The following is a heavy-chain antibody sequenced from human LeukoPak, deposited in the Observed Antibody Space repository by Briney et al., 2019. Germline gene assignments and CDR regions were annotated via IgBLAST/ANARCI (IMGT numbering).Heavy chain of an antibody. CDR2: IKDGGSET. CDR3: ARGGRSRFAY. J-gene: IGHJ4*02. V-gene: IGHV3-7*01. CDR1: GFTFSDYW. Sequence: GGSLRLSCAASGFTFSDYWMHWVRQAPGKGLEWVANIKDGGSETYYVDSVKGRFTISRDDVKNSLFLQMNSLRGDDTAMYYCARGGRSRFAYWGQGTLVTVSS. D-gene: IGHD1-26*01.